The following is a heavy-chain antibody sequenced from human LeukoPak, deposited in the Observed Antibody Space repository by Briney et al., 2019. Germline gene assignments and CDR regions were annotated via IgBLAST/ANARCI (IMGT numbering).Heavy chain of an antibody. J-gene: IGHJ4*02. CDR1: GGSTSSYY. CDR3: ARRVGIAAPFDY. D-gene: IGHD6-13*01. V-gene: IGHV4-59*08. CDR2: IYYSGST. Sequence: SETLSPTCTVSGGSTSSYYWSWIRQPPGKGLEWIGYIYYSGSTNYNPSLKSRVTISVDTSKNQFSLKLSSVTAADTAVYYCARRVGIAAPFDYWGQGTLVTVSS.